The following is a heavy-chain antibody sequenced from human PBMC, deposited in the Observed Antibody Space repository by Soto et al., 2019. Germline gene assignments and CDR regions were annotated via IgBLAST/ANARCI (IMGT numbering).Heavy chain of an antibody. CDR2: ISSTGRKT. V-gene: IGHV3-23*01. CDR1: GFSMTNDA. J-gene: IGHJ4*02. Sequence: EARLLESGGGLVQPGGSLRLSCVVSGFSMTNDALTWVRQAPGKGLEWVSSISSTGRKTYYADSIKGRFPISRDNSKNTVFLQMNSLRPDAMAFYFCARDLTPFLTGYYDLWGQGTLVTVSS. CDR3: ARDLTPFLTGYYDL. D-gene: IGHD3-9*01.